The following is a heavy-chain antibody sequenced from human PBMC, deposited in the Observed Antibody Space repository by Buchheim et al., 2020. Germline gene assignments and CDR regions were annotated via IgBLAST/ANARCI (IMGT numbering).Heavy chain of an antibody. J-gene: IGHJ4*02. Sequence: EVQLVESGGGLVQPGGSLRLSCAASGFTFSTHWMTWVRQAPGKGLEWLANIKPDGSQKHYVDSVKCRFTISRDNAKNSLSLQMNSLRAEDTAVYYCANAPAAAGIYWGQG. D-gene: IGHD6-13*01. CDR2: IKPDGSQK. CDR1: GFTFSTHW. CDR3: ANAPAAAGIY. V-gene: IGHV3-7*01.